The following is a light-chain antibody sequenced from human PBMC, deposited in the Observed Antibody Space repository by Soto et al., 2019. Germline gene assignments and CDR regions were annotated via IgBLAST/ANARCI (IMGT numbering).Light chain of an antibody. CDR2: DVS. CDR3: SSYTSSSTLLYV. Sequence: QSALTQPASVSGSPGQSITISCTGTSSDVGGYNYVSWYQQHPGKAPKLMIYDVSNRPSGVANRFSGSKSGNTASLTISGLQVEDEDDYYYSSYTSSSTLLYVFGTGTKLTVL. J-gene: IGLJ1*01. CDR1: SSDVGGYNY. V-gene: IGLV2-14*01.